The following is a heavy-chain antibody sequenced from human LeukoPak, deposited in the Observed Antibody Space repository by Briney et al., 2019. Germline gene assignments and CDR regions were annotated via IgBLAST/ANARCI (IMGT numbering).Heavy chain of an antibody. Sequence: SQTLSLTCTVSGGSISSGDYYWSWIRQPPGKGLEWIGYNHHSGSTYYYNPSLKSRVTMSVDTSKNQFSLKLSSVGAADTAVYYCVRDRSRPNPFFDSWGQGTLVTVSS. CDR3: VRDRSRPNPFFDS. CDR2: NHHSGSTY. J-gene: IGHJ4*02. V-gene: IGHV4-30-4*01. CDR1: GGSISSGDYY. D-gene: IGHD6-13*01.